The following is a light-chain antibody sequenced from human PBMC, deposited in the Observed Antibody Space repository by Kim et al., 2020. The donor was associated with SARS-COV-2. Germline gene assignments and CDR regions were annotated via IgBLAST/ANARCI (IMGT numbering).Light chain of an antibody. J-gene: IGLJ2*01. V-gene: IGLV3-1*01. Sequence: SYELTQPPSVSVSPGQTASIPCSGDKLGDKYACWYQQKPGQSPVLVIYQDSKRPSGIPEGFSGSNSGNTATLTISGTQAMDEADYYCQAWDSSTVVFGGGTQLTV. CDR3: QAWDSSTVV. CDR1: KLGDKY. CDR2: QDS.